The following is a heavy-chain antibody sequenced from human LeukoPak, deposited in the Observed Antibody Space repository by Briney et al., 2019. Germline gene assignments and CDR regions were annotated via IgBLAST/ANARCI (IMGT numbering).Heavy chain of an antibody. Sequence: PGGSLRLSCAASGFTVSSNYMSWVRQAPGKGLEWVSVIYSGGSTYYADSVKGRFSISEGNSKNTLYLQMNSLRAEDTAVYYCARNGGYHFDYWGQGTLVTVSS. V-gene: IGHV3-66*01. CDR3: ARNGGYHFDY. CDR2: IYSGGST. CDR1: GFTVSSNY. J-gene: IGHJ4*02. D-gene: IGHD3-22*01.